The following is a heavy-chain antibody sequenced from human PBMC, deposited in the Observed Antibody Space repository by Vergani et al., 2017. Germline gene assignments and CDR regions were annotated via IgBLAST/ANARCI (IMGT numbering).Heavy chain of an antibody. V-gene: IGHV4-59*10. Sequence: QVQLQQWGAGLLKPSETLSLTCAVYGGSFSGYYWSWIRQPAGKGLEWIGRIYTSGSTNYNPSLKSRVTISVDTSKNQFSLKLSSVTAADTAVYYCASSPYYYDSSGHDYWGQGTLVTVSS. J-gene: IGHJ4*02. CDR2: IYTSGST. CDR1: GGSFSGYY. CDR3: ASSPYYYDSSGHDY. D-gene: IGHD3-22*01.